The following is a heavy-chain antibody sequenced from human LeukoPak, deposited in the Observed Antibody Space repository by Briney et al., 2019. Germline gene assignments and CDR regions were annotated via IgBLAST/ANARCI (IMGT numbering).Heavy chain of an antibody. V-gene: IGHV4-59*01. CDR1: GGSISSYY. Sequence: NPSETLSLTCTVSGGSISSYYWSWIRQPPGKGLEWIGYIYYSGSTNYNPSLKSRVTISVDTSKNQFSLKLSSVTAADTAVYYCARGVRAIYWGQGTLVTVSS. D-gene: IGHD2-2*01. CDR2: IYYSGST. J-gene: IGHJ4*02. CDR3: ARGVRAIY.